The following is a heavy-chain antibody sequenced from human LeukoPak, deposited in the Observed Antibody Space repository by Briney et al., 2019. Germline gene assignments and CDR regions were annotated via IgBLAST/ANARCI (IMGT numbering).Heavy chain of an antibody. D-gene: IGHD6-6*01. J-gene: IGHJ4*02. CDR1: GDSSSSYY. CDR2: IYTSGST. Sequence: PSETLSLTCSVSGDSSSSYYWSWIRQAAGKGLEWTGRIYTSGSTNYNPSLKSRVTMSVDTSKNQFSLKLSSVTAADTAVYYCARDREYSSSSGYYFDYWGQGTLVTVSS. CDR3: ARDREYSSSSGYYFDY. V-gene: IGHV4-4*07.